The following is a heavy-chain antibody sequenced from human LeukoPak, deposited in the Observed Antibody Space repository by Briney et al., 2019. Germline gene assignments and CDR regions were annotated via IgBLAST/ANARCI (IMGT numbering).Heavy chain of an antibody. CDR2: ISSSATTI. D-gene: IGHD6-19*01. V-gene: IGHV3-11*01. CDR3: ASWPGGWYGEDS. Sequence: PGGSLRLSCAASGFTFSDYYMSWVRQAPGKGLEWVSYISSSATTIHYADSVKGRFTVSRDTSKNTLYLQMNSLRAEDTAVYYCASWPGGWYGEDSWGQGTLVTVSS. CDR1: GFTFSDYY. J-gene: IGHJ4*02.